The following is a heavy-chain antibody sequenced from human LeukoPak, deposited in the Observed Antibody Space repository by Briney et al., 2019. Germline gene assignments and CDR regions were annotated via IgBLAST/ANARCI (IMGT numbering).Heavy chain of an antibody. V-gene: IGHV3-48*02. CDR2: ISSSSSTI. CDR3: ARDRGYSGYGVPYYFDY. CDR1: GFTFSSYS. Sequence: GGSLRLSCAASGFTFSSYSMNWVRQAPGKGLEWVSYISSSSSTIYYADSMKGRFTISRDNAKNSLYLQMNSLRDEDTAVYYCARDRGYSGYGVPYYFDYWGQGTLVTVSS. J-gene: IGHJ4*02. D-gene: IGHD5-12*01.